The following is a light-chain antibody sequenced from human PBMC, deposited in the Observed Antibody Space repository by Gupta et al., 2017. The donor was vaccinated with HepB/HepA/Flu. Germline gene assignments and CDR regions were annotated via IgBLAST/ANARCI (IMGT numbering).Light chain of an antibody. V-gene: IGLV1-47*01. CDR1: SSNIGKNY. CDR3: AAWDDSLSGWV. J-gene: IGLJ3*02. CDR2: RNN. Sequence: QSVLTQPVSTSGTPGQRVTILCSGSSSNIGKNYVFWYQRLPGTAPKLLIYRNNQRPSGVSDRFSGSKSDTSASLAISGLRSDDEAHYYCAAWDDSLSGWVFGGGTKLSVL.